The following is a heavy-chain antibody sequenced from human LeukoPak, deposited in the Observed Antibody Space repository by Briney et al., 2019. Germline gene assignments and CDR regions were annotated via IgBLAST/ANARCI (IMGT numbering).Heavy chain of an antibody. CDR3: ARGRSFDY. CDR1: GFTFSSYA. J-gene: IGHJ4*02. V-gene: IGHV3-23*01. Sequence: TGGSLRLSCAASGFTFSSYAMNWVRQAPGKGLEWVSAISGSGDSTYYADSVKGRFTISRDNSKNTLYLQMNSLRDEDTAVYYCARGRSFDYWGQGTLVTVSS. CDR2: ISGSGDST. D-gene: IGHD1-14*01.